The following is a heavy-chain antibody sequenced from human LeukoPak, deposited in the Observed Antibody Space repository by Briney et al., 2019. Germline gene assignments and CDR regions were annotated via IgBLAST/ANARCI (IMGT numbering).Heavy chain of an antibody. D-gene: IGHD2-15*01. V-gene: IGHV3-7*01. CDR1: GFTVTGNY. J-gene: IGHJ4*02. Sequence: QPGGSLRLSCAASGFTVTGNYMSWVRQAPGKGLEGVASIKQDESEKYYVDSVKGRFTISRDNAKNLLYLQMNNLRAEDTAVYYCARDQSLGYCSGASCFTDYWGQGTLVTVSS. CDR2: IKQDESEK. CDR3: ARDQSLGYCSGASCFTDY.